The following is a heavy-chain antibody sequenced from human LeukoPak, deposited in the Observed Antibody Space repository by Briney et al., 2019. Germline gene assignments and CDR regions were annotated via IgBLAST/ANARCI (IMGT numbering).Heavy chain of an antibody. V-gene: IGHV4-59*01. J-gene: IGHJ4*02. D-gene: IGHD3-16*01. Sequence: SETLSLTCTVSGGSISSDYWSWIRQPPGKGLEWIGYIYFSGSTNYNLSFKSRVTISVDTSKTQLSLKLSSVTAADTAVYYCARGGGYFNYWGQGTLVTVSS. CDR1: GGSISSDY. CDR3: ARGGGYFNY. CDR2: IYFSGST.